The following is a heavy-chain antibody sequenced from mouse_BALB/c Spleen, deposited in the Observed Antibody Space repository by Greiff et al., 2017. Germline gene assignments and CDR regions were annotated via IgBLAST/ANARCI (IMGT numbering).Heavy chain of an antibody. CDR2: IFPGTGTT. D-gene: IGHD1-1*01. J-gene: IGHJ3*01. Sequence: QVQLQQSGAELVKPGASVKLSCTTSGYTFTSYWIQWVKQRPGQGLGWIGEIFPGTGTTYYNEKFKGKATLTIDTSSSTAYMQLSSLTSEDSAVYFCARDYDGSRVADWGQGTLVTGSA. V-gene: IGHV1S132*01. CDR1: GYTFTSYW. CDR3: ARDYDGSRVAD.